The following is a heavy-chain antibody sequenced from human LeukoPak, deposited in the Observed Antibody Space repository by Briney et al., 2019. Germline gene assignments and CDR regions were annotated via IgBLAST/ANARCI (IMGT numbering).Heavy chain of an antibody. V-gene: IGHV1-3*01. J-gene: IGHJ3*02. D-gene: IGHD4-17*01. CDR3: ARTNYGDYPGSLDAFDI. CDR1: GYTFTSYS. CDR2: INAGNGNT. Sequence: ASVKVSCKASGYTFTSYSMHWVRQAPGQRLGWMGWINAGNGNTKYSQKFQGRVTITRDTSASTAYMELSNLRSEDTAVYYCARTNYGDYPGSLDAFDIWGQGTMVTVSS.